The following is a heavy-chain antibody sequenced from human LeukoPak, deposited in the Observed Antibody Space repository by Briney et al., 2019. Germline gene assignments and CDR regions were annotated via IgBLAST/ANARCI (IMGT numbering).Heavy chain of an antibody. Sequence: ASVKVSCKASGYTFTSYGISWVRQAPGQGLEWMGWISAYNGNTNYAQKLQGRVTMTTDTSTSTAYMELRSLRSDDTAVYYCARVELRWSGELLFGKKNWFDPWGQGTLATVSS. D-gene: IGHD3-10*01. CDR3: ARVELRWSGELLFGKKNWFDP. J-gene: IGHJ5*02. CDR2: ISAYNGNT. CDR1: GYTFTSYG. V-gene: IGHV1-18*01.